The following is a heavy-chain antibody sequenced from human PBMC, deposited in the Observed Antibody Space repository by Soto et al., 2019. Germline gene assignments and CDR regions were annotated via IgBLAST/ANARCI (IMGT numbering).Heavy chain of an antibody. D-gene: IGHD3-22*01. CDR2: ISSSGNII. CDR3: ARDRGYYDSSGYFDY. Sequence: PGGSLRLSCAASGFIFSDYYMSWIRQAPGKGLEWISYISSSGNIIYYADSVKGRFTISRDNAKNSLYLQMNSLRAEDTAVYYCARDRGYYDSSGYFDYWGQGTLVTVSS. V-gene: IGHV3-11*01. J-gene: IGHJ4*02. CDR1: GFIFSDYY.